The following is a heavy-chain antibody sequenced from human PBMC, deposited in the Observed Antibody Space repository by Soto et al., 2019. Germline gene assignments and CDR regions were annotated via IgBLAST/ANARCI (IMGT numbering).Heavy chain of an antibody. CDR1: GFTFHGYT. D-gene: IGHD2-21*02. V-gene: IGHV3-43*01. CDR3: VKDMAYGGDSGPFDS. J-gene: IGHJ4*02. CDR2: IRWDGSST. Sequence: EVHLVESGGVVVQPGGSLRLSCAASGFTFHGYTMHWVRQRPGKGLEWVSLIRWDGSSTYYGDSVKGRFTISRDNNKDSLFLQMSSLTTEDTPLYYCVKDMAYGGDSGPFDSWGQGTLVTVSS.